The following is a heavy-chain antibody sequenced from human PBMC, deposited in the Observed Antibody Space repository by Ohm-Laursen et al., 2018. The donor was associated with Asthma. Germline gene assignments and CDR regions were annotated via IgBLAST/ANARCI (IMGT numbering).Heavy chain of an antibody. CDR1: GFTFRSYA. CDR3: ARGQPTWNYDSSGNYPTDDAFDV. CDR2: SGTYFDGGLK. D-gene: IGHD3-22*01. J-gene: IGHJ3*01. Sequence: SLRLSCSASGFTFRSYAIHWVRQAPGKGLEWVAVSGTYFDGGLKYYADSVNGRFTISRDNSKNTVYLQMNSLRAEDTAVFYCARGQPTWNYDSSGNYPTDDAFDVWGQGTMVTVSS. V-gene: IGHV3-30-3*01.